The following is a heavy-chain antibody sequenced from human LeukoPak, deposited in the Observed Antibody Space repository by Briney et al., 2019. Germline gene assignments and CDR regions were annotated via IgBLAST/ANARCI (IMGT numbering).Heavy chain of an antibody. CDR2: IYYSGST. Sequence: SQTLSLTCTDSGGSISSGGYHWSWIRQHPGKGLEWIGYIYYSGSTYYNPSLKSRVTISVDTSKNQFSLKLSSVTAADTAVYYCARRVISSNASFDYWGQGTLVTVSS. CDR1: GGSISSGGYH. J-gene: IGHJ4*02. CDR3: ARRVISSNASFDY. V-gene: IGHV4-31*03. D-gene: IGHD2-21*01.